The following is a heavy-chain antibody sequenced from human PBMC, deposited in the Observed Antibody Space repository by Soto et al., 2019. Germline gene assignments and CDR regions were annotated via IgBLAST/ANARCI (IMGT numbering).Heavy chain of an antibody. CDR2: INPNSGGT. J-gene: IGHJ3*02. Sequence: ASVKVSCKASGYTFTGYYMHWVRQAPGQGLEWMGWINPNSGGTNYAQKFQGWVTMTRDTSISTAYMELSRLRSDDTAVYYCARASSEVRGLIKGTDAFDIWGQGTMLNVS. V-gene: IGHV1-2*04. CDR3: ARASSEVRGLIKGTDAFDI. CDR1: GYTFTGYY. D-gene: IGHD3-10*01.